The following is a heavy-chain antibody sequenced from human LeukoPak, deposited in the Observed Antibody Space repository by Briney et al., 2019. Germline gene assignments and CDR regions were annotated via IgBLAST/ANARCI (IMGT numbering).Heavy chain of an antibody. D-gene: IGHD5-18*01. V-gene: IGHV3-74*01. CDR1: GFTFSNYW. J-gene: IGHJ4*02. Sequence: GGPLRLSCAASGFTFSNYWTHWVRQAPGKGVVWVSRIKNDGSGTIYADSVKGRFTISRDNAKNTLYLQMNSLRAEDTAVYYCARNPSTSMEFWGQGTLVTVSS. CDR3: ARNPSTSMEF. CDR2: IKNDGSGT.